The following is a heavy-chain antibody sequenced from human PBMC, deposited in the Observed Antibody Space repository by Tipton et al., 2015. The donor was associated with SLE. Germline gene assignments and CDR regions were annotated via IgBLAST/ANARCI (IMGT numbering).Heavy chain of an antibody. CDR3: ARAGDCSSTSCWAFDI. J-gene: IGHJ3*02. Sequence: TLSLTCTVSGGSISSHYWSWIRQPPGKGLEWIGYIYYSGSTNYNPSLKSRVTISVDTSKNQFSLKLSSVTAADTAVYYCARAGDCSSTSCWAFDIWGQGTMVTVSS. CDR1: GGSISSHY. V-gene: IGHV4-59*11. CDR2: IYYSGST. D-gene: IGHD2-2*01.